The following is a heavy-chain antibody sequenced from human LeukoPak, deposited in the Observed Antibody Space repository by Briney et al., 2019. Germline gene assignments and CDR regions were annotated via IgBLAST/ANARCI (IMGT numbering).Heavy chain of an antibody. Sequence: PGRSLRLSCAASGFTFSSYAMHWVRQGPGKGLEWVAVISYDGSNKYYADSVKGRFTISRDNSKNTLYLQMNSLRAEDTAVYYCARDMGHIVVVTAPKGFDYWGQGTLVTVSS. V-gene: IGHV3-30-3*01. J-gene: IGHJ4*02. CDR1: GFTFSSYA. CDR3: ARDMGHIVVVTAPKGFDY. CDR2: ISYDGSNK. D-gene: IGHD2-21*02.